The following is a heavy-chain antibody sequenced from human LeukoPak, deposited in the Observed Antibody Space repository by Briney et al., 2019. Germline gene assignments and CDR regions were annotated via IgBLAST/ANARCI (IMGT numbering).Heavy chain of an antibody. Sequence: SETLSLTCTVSGGSISSSSYYWGWIRQPPGKGLEWIGSIYYSGSTYYNPSLKSRVTILVDTSKNQFSLKLSSVTAADTAVYYCARDGGRCSGGSCYYFDYWGQGTLVTVSS. D-gene: IGHD2-15*01. CDR1: GGSISSSSYY. J-gene: IGHJ4*02. V-gene: IGHV4-39*07. CDR3: ARDGGRCSGGSCYYFDY. CDR2: IYYSGST.